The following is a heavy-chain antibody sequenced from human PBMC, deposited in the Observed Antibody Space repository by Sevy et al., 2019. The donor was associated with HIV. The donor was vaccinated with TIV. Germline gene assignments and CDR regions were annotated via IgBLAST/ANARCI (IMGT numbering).Heavy chain of an antibody. D-gene: IGHD3-10*01. CDR1: GASVRSGNYY. V-gene: IGHV4-61*01. CDR3: ARVSTMVEEVTYFFDY. CDR2: IHYRGST. Sequence: SETLSLTCGVSGASVRSGNYYWSWIRQAPGKGLEGIGYIHYRGSTNYTPSLKSRVTISVDTSKNQFCLRLISVTDADTAVYYCARVSTMVEEVTYFFDYWGQGTLVTVSS. J-gene: IGHJ4*02.